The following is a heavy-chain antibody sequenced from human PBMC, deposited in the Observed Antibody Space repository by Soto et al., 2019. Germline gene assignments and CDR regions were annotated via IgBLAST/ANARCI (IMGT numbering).Heavy chain of an antibody. Sequence: QVQLVQSGAEVKKPGASVKVSCKASGYTFTSYGVSWVRQAPGQGLEWMGWISAYNGNTNYAQKLQGRVTMTTDTSTSTGYMELRSRRSDDTAVYYCARDGPYLRYFDWFGNPPRDAVDIWGQGTMVTVSS. CDR2: ISAYNGNT. D-gene: IGHD3-9*01. CDR1: GYTFTSYG. V-gene: IGHV1-18*01. J-gene: IGHJ3*02. CDR3: ARDGPYLRYFDWFGNPPRDAVDI.